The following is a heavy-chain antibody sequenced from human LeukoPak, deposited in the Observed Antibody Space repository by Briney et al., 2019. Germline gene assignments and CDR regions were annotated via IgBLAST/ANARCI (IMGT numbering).Heavy chain of an antibody. CDR1: GGSFSGYY. J-gene: IGHJ2*01. Sequence: SETLSLTCAVYGGSFSGYYWSWIRQPPGKGLEWIGEINHSGSTNYNPSLTSRVTISVDTSKNQFSLKLSSVTAADTAVYYCARGNPGRLVQWLVRTNWYFDLWGRGTLVTVSS. V-gene: IGHV4-34*01. D-gene: IGHD6-19*01. CDR2: INHSGST. CDR3: ARGNPGRLVQWLVRTNWYFDL.